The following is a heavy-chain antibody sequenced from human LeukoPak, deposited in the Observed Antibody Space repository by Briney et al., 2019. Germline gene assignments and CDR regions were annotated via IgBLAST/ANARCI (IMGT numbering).Heavy chain of an antibody. CDR2: MSTSGGTI. J-gene: IGHJ4*02. Sequence: GGSLRLSCAASGFTFSDYYMSWIRQAPGKGLEWVSYMSTSGGTISYADSVKGRFTISRDNAKNPLYLQMNSLRAEDTAVYYCAREGIVVVARLYYFDYWGQGTLVTVSS. CDR1: GFTFSDYY. CDR3: AREGIVVVARLYYFDY. V-gene: IGHV3-11*01. D-gene: IGHD2-2*01.